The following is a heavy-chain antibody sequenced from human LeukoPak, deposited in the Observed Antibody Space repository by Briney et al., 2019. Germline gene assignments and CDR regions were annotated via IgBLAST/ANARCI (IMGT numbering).Heavy chain of an antibody. CDR2: ISAYNGNT. D-gene: IGHD3-10*01. CDR1: GYTFTSYG. Sequence: ASVKVSCKASGYTFTSYGISWVRQAPGQGLEWMGWISAYNGNTNYAQKLQGRVTMTTDTSTSTAYMELRSLRSDDTAVYYCARDHYGSGSYSHYFDYWGQGTLVTVSS. J-gene: IGHJ4*02. V-gene: IGHV1-18*01. CDR3: ARDHYGSGSYSHYFDY.